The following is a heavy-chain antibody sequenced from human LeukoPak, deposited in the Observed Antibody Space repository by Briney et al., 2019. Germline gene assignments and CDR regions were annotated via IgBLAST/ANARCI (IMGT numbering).Heavy chain of an antibody. V-gene: IGHV4-39*01. Sequence: SETLSLTRTVSGGSISSSSYYWGWIRQPPGKGLEWIGSIYYSGSTYYNPSLKSRVTISVDTSKNQFSLKLSSVTAADTAVYYCASALHYFDYWGQGTLVTVSS. CDR3: ASALHYFDY. CDR1: GGSISSSSYY. J-gene: IGHJ4*02. CDR2: IYYSGST.